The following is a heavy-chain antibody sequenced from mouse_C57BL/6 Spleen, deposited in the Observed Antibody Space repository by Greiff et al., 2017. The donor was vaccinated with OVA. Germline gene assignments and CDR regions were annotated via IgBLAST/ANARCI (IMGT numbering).Heavy chain of an antibody. CDR1: GFTFSDYY. CDR2: INYDGSST. J-gene: IGHJ1*03. Sequence: DVKLVESEGGLVQPGSSMKLSCTASGFTFSDYYMAWVRQVPEKGLEWVANINYDGSSTYYLDSLKSRFIISRDNAKNILYLQMSSLKSEDTATYYCAREGTGYYWYFDVWGTGTTVTVSS. V-gene: IGHV5-16*01. CDR3: AREGTGYYWYFDV. D-gene: IGHD2-2*01.